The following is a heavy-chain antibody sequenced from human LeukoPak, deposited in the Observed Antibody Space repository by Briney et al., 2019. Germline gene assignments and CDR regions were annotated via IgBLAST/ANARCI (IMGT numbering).Heavy chain of an antibody. D-gene: IGHD3-22*01. CDR1: GYGFTTYW. Sequence: GESLKISCKGSGYGFTTYWIGWVRQMPGKGLEWMGIIYPGDSDTRYSPSFQGQITISADKSISTAYLQWSSLKASDTAMYYCARRLSGYYADYWGQGTLVTVSS. CDR3: ARRLSGYYADY. CDR2: IYPGDSDT. J-gene: IGHJ4*02. V-gene: IGHV5-51*01.